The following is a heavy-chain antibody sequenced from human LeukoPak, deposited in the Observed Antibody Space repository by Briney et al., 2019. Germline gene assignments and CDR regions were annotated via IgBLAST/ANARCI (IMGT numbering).Heavy chain of an antibody. Sequence: AXXGFTFSSYWVHWVRQAPGKGLVWVSRINSDGSSTTYADSVKGRFTISRDKDKNTLYLQMNSLRAEDTAVYYCARADTHYDILTGYYFDYWGQGTLVTVSS. V-gene: IGHV3-74*01. CDR2: INSDGSST. CDR3: ARADTHYDILTGYYFDY. J-gene: IGHJ4*02. CDR1: GFTFSSYW. D-gene: IGHD3-9*01.